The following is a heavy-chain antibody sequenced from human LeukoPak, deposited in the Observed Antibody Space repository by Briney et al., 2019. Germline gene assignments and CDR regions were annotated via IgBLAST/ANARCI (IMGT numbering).Heavy chain of an antibody. CDR3: ARVGVTAHYYYYMDV. J-gene: IGHJ6*03. CDR1: GGSISSYY. V-gene: IGHV4-59*01. D-gene: IGHD2-21*02. CDR2: IYYSGST. Sequence: SETLSLTCTVSGGSISSYYWSWIRQPPGKGLEWIGYIYYSGSTNYNPSLKSRVTISVDTSKNQFSLKLSSVTAADTAVYYCARVGVTAHYYYYMDVWAKGTTVTVSS.